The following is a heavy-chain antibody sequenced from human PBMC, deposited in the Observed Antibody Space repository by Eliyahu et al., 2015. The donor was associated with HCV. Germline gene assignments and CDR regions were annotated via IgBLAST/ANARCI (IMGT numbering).Heavy chain of an antibody. V-gene: IGHV4-34*01. Sequence: QVQLQQWGAGLLKPSETLSLTCAVXGGSFSGYXXXXIRXPPGKGLEWIGEINHSGSTNYNPSLKSRVTISVDTSKNQFSLKLSSVTAADTAVYYCARLGYCSSTSCYRFMDVWGKGXTVTVSS. D-gene: IGHD2-2*02. CDR1: GGSFSGYX. CDR3: ARLGYCSSTSCYRFMDV. CDR2: INHSGST. J-gene: IGHJ6*04.